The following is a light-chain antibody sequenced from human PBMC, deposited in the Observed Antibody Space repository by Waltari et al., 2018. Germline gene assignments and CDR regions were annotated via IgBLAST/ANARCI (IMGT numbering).Light chain of an antibody. Sequence: QSRLTQPPSASGPPGQRVTISWSGSSSDVWTNSVHCHQHPPGMAPKVLIYNNDQRPSGVPDRFSGSKSGTSASLAITGLQSEDEADYYCSAWDDSLNGVGVFGGGTKLTVL. CDR2: NND. CDR1: SSDVWTNS. V-gene: IGLV1-44*01. CDR3: SAWDDSLNGVGV. J-gene: IGLJ2*01.